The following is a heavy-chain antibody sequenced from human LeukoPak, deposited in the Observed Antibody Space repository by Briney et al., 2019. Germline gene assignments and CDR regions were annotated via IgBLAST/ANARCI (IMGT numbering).Heavy chain of an antibody. J-gene: IGHJ4*02. CDR1: GFTFSSYG. V-gene: IGHV3-30*18. CDR3: AKGRSGSYSFDY. CDR2: ISYDGSNK. Sequence: PGGSLRLSCAASGFTFSSYGMHWVRQAPGKGLEWVAVISYDGSNKYYADSVKGRFTISRDNSKNTLYLQMNSLRAEDTAVYYCAKGRSGSYSFDYWGQGTLVTVSS. D-gene: IGHD1-26*01.